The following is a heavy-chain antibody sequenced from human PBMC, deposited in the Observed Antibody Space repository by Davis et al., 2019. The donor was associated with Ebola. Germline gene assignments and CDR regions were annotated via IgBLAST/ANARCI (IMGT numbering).Heavy chain of an antibody. CDR1: GFTFSSYE. CDR3: ARERRGYCSGGSCYSYGMDV. J-gene: IGHJ6*02. D-gene: IGHD2-15*01. CDR2: ISSSGSTI. Sequence: PGGSLRLSCAASGFTFSSYEMNWVRQAPGKGLDWVSKISSSGSTIYYADSVKGRFTISRDNAKNSLYLQMNSLRAEDTAVYYCARERRGYCSGGSCYSYGMDVWGQGTTVTVSS. V-gene: IGHV3-48*03.